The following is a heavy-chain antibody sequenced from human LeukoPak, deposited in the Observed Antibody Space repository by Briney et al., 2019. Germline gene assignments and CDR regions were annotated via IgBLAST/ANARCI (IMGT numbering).Heavy chain of an antibody. CDR1: GGSISSHY. CDR3: ARGSRELYYFDY. D-gene: IGHD1-7*01. Sequence: SETLSLTCTVSGGSISSHYWSWIRQPPGKGLEWIGYIYCSGSTKYNPSLKSRVTISVDASKTQFSLKLNSVTAADTAVYYCARGSRELYYFDYWGQGTLVTVSS. V-gene: IGHV4-59*11. CDR2: IYCSGST. J-gene: IGHJ4*02.